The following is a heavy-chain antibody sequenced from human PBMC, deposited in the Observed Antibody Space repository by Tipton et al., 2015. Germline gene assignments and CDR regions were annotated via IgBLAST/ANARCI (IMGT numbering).Heavy chain of an antibody. CDR3: ARTSRGWYFDL. D-gene: IGHD3-10*01. CDR2: IYYSGDT. V-gene: IGHV4-59*01. Sequence: TLSLTCTVSGGSISSYFWSWIRQPPGKGLEWIGYIYYSGDTNYNPSLKSRVTISVDTSKNQFSLKLSSVTAADTAVYYCARTSRGWYFDLWGRGTLV. J-gene: IGHJ2*01. CDR1: GGSISSYF.